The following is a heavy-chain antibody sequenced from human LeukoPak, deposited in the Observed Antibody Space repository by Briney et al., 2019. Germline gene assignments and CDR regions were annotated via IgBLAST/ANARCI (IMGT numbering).Heavy chain of an antibody. CDR1: GLTFRNYW. D-gene: IGHD4-17*01. Sequence: GGSLRLSCAASGLTFRNYWMHWVRQAPGKGLVWVSRINSDGSNTTYADSVKGRFTISRDNAKNTLYLQMNSLRVEDTAVYYCARSSAVTTLSLTYWGLGTLVTVSS. CDR3: ARSSAVTTLSLTY. J-gene: IGHJ4*02. CDR2: INSDGSNT. V-gene: IGHV3-74*01.